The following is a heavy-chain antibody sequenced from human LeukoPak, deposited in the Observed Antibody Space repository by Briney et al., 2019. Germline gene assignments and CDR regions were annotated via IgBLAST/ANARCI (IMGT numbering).Heavy chain of an antibody. D-gene: IGHD1-1*01. CDR2: ISFHNGNT. CDR1: GYTSRTYG. CDR3: ARDVPGSIGTTARFDP. J-gene: IGHJ5*02. Sequence: ASVNVSCKSSGYTSRTYGISWMRQAPGQGLEWVGWISFHNGNTNYAQKFHGRLTMTTDTSTSTAYMELRSLRSDDTGVYYCARDVPGSIGTTARFDPWGQGTLVTVSS. V-gene: IGHV1-18*01.